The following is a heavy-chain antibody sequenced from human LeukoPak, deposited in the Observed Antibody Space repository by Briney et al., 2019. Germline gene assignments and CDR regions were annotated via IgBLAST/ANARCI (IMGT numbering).Heavy chain of an antibody. D-gene: IGHD2-2*01. J-gene: IGHJ2*01. CDR2: IVGSGGTT. CDR1: GFTFSSYA. V-gene: IGHV3-23*01. CDR3: AKDLYCSGTSCLPRYFDL. Sequence: GGSLSLSCAASGFTFSSYAMSWVRQAPGKGLESVSDIVGSGGTTYYADSVNGRFTVSRDNSKNTLYLQLNSLRAEDTAVYYCAKDLYCSGTSCLPRYFDLWGRGTLVTVSS.